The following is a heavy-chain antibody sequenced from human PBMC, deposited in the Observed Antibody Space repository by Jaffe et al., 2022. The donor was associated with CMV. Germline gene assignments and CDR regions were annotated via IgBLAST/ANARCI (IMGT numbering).Heavy chain of an antibody. D-gene: IGHD6-13*01. V-gene: IGHV4-59*01. Sequence: QVQLQESGPGLVKPSETLSLTCTVSGGSISSYYWSWIRQPPGKGLEWIGYIYYSGSTNYNPSLKSRVTISVDTSKNQFSLKLSSVTAADTAVYYCARVHRTYSSSCLFDYWGQGTLVTVSS. J-gene: IGHJ4*02. CDR2: IYYSGST. CDR1: GGSISSYY. CDR3: ARVHRTYSSSCLFDY.